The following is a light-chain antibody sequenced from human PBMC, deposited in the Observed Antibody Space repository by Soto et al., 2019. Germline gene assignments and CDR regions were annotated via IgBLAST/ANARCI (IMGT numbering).Light chain of an antibody. CDR2: GAS. Sequence: EIVLTQSPGTLSLSPGERATLSCRASQSVSSTYLAWYQQKPGQAPRLLIYGASSRATGIPDRFSGSGSGTVFNLTISRLEPEAFAVYYCQHYGSSRWTFGQGTRVDI. J-gene: IGKJ1*01. V-gene: IGKV3-20*01. CDR3: QHYGSSRWT. CDR1: QSVSSTY.